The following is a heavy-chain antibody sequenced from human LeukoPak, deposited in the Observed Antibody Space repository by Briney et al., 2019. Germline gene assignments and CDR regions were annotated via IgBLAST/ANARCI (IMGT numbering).Heavy chain of an antibody. J-gene: IGHJ3*02. V-gene: IGHV1-2*02. CDR2: ISPNSGDT. Sequence: ASVKVSCKASGHTFTRHFMHWVRQAPGQGLEWIGWISPNSGDTNYAQKFQGRVTMTRDTSISTAYMELSRLRSDDTAVHYCARSYYYDTTGYTHDDAFDIWGQGTMVTVSS. D-gene: IGHD3-22*01. CDR1: GHTFTRHF. CDR3: ARSYYYDTTGYTHDDAFDI.